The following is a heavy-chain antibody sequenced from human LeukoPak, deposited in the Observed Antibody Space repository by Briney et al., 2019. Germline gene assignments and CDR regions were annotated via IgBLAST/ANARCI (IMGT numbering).Heavy chain of an antibody. CDR1: GFTFSSFG. D-gene: IGHD4-11*01. J-gene: IGHJ4*02. V-gene: IGHV3-30*02. Sequence: PGGSLRLSCAASGFTFSSFGMHWVRQAPGKGLEWVAVIWYDGSNQYYADSVKGRFTISRDNSRNTLYLQMNNLRAEDTAVYYCAKKMSTVTTYFDYWGQGTLVTVSS. CDR3: AKKMSTVTTYFDY. CDR2: IWYDGSNQ.